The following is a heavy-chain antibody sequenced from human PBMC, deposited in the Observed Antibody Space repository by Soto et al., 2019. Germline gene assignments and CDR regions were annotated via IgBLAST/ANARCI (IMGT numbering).Heavy chain of an antibody. J-gene: IGHJ5*02. CDR3: ARDILTGYNWFDP. Sequence: SETLSLTCTVSGASISNYYWSWIRQPPGKGLEWIGYIYYTGSTNYNPSLKSRVTISVDTSKNQFSLKLNSVTAADTAVYYCARDILTGYNWFDPWGQGTLVTVSS. V-gene: IGHV4-59*01. CDR1: GASISNYY. CDR2: IYYTGST. D-gene: IGHD3-9*01.